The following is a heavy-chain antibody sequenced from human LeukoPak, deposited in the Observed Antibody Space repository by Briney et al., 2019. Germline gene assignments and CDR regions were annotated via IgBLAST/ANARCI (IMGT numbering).Heavy chain of an antibody. CDR2: ISGSAGGT. J-gene: IGHJ4*02. CDR3: AKDFGDYGDYFDY. D-gene: IGHD4-17*01. V-gene: IGHV3-23*01. CDR1: GFTFSSYA. Sequence: PGGALRLSCAASGFTFSSYAMSWVGQAPGKGGEGGSVISGSAGGTYYADSVKGGLTISRENSKNTLYLQMNTLRAEDTAVYYCAKDFGDYGDYFDYWGQGTLVTVSS.